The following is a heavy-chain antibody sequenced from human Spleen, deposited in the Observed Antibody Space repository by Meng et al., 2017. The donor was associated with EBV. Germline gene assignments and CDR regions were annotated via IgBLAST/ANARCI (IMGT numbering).Heavy chain of an antibody. CDR3: ARPFPSWQSPRLDPFGA. CDR1: GASISSFYY. J-gene: IGHJ5*02. CDR2: VHYTGST. Sequence: QHLREPGPGQVTPSDTLSPTGVASGASISSFYYWGWIRQPPGRGLEWIGSVHYTGSTYYSPSLKSRVTVSVDTSKNQFSLRLTSVTAADTAVYYCARPFPSWQSPRLDPFGAWGQGTLVTVSS. V-gene: IGHV4-39*01. D-gene: IGHD6-19*01.